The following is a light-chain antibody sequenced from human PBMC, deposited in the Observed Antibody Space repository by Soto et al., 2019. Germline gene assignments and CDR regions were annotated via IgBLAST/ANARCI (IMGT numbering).Light chain of an antibody. CDR3: QQYDSSPCT. Sequence: EIVLTQSPGTLSLSPGERATLSCRASQSVRSNYLAWYQQKPGQAPRLLIYGASSRATGIPDRFSGGGSGTDFTLTISGLEPEDFAVYYCQQYDSSPCTFGQGTKVDIK. J-gene: IGKJ1*01. CDR1: QSVRSNY. V-gene: IGKV3-20*01. CDR2: GAS.